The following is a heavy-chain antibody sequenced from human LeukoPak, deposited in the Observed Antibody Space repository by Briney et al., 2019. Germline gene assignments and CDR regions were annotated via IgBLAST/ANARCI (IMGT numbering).Heavy chain of an antibody. CDR3: ARDRRELRFLEWLSTGVSFDY. J-gene: IGHJ4*02. CDR1: GFTFSSYS. Sequence: GGSLRLSCAASGFTFSSYSMNWVRQAPGKGLEWVSSISSSSSYIYYADSVKGRFAISRDNAKNSLYLQMNSLRAEDTAVYYCARDRRELRFLEWLSTGVSFDYWGQGTLVTVSS. V-gene: IGHV3-21*01. D-gene: IGHD3-3*01. CDR2: ISSSSSYI.